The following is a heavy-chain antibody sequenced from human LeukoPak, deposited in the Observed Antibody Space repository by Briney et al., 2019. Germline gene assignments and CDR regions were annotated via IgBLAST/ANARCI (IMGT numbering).Heavy chain of an antibody. CDR1: GASISSAGYS. Sequence: PSETLSLTCVVSGASISSAGYSWSWIRQPPGKGLEWIGCIYHSGGTHYNPSLKSRVTMSVDMSKNQISLNLNSVTAADTAVYYCARDIWGSSTWGPGTLVTVSS. CDR2: IYHSGGT. V-gene: IGHV4-30-2*01. D-gene: IGHD3-16*01. CDR3: ARDIWGSST. J-gene: IGHJ5*02.